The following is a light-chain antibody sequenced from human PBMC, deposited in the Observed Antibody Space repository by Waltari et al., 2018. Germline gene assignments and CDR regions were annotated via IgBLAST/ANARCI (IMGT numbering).Light chain of an antibody. CDR1: QAISGY. J-gene: IGKJ4*01. CDR3: QQSSSSPHT. CDR2: TAS. V-gene: IGKV1-39*01. Sequence: DIEMTQSPSSLSASIGDRVTLTCRASQAISGYLNWYQQKPGRAPKLLIYTASTLQSGVPSRFSGSGYGTDFTLTISSLQPEDFAIYSCQQSSSSPHTFGGGTKVE.